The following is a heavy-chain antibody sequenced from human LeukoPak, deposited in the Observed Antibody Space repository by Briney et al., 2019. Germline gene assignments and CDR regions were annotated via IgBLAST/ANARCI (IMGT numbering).Heavy chain of an antibody. D-gene: IGHD3-10*01. Sequence: GGSLRLSCVASGFTFSDHYMDWVRQAPGKGLEWVGRTRNKANSYTTEYAASVKGRFTISRDDSKNSLYLQMNSLKTEDTAVYYCARAGGSGSSIFDYWGQGALVTVSS. CDR3: ARAGGSGSSIFDY. CDR1: GFTFSDHY. J-gene: IGHJ4*02. CDR2: TRNKANSYTT. V-gene: IGHV3-72*01.